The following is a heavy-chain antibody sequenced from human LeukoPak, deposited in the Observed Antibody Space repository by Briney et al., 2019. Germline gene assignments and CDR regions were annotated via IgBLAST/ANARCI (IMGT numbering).Heavy chain of an antibody. J-gene: IGHJ4*02. Sequence: SETLSLPCAVSGGSISSSNWWSWVRQPPGKGLEWIGEIYHSGSTNYNPSLKSRVTISVDKSKNQFSLKLSSVTAADTAVYYCARGILGYCSGGSCYSGYYFDYWGQGTLVTVSS. V-gene: IGHV4-4*02. CDR1: GGSISSSNW. CDR3: ARGILGYCSGGSCYSGYYFDY. D-gene: IGHD2-15*01. CDR2: IYHSGST.